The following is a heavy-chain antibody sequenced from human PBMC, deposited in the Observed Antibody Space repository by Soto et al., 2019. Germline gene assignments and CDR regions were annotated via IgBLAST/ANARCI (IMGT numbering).Heavy chain of an antibody. CDR2: INLSGGST. CDR1: GYTLIMYY. V-gene: IGHV1-46*01. CDR3: ARSPYSSGHYYAIDY. Sequence: ASVKVSCKASGYTLIMYYIHWMRQAPGQGLEWMGLINLSGGSTTYAQKFQGRVTMTRDTSTSTVYMDLSSLRSEDTAVYYCARSPYSSGHYYAIDYWGQGTQVTVSS. J-gene: IGHJ4*02. D-gene: IGHD3-22*01.